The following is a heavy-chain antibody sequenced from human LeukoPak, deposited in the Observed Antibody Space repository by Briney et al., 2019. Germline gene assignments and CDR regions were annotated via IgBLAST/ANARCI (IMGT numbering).Heavy chain of an antibody. CDR2: ISGNAHST. J-gene: IGHJ6*02. D-gene: IGHD4-17*01. Sequence: PGGSLRLSCAASGFTFDDYAMHWVRQAPGKGLQWVSLISGNAHSTYYADSVKGRFTISRDNSKNSLYLQMNSLRTEDTALYYCAKTYRNTTVTTHYYYGMDVWGQGTTVTVSS. CDR3: AKTYRNTTVTTHYYYGMDV. CDR1: GFTFDDYA. V-gene: IGHV3-43*02.